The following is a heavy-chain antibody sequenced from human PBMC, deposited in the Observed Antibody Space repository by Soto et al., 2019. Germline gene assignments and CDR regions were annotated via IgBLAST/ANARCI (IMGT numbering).Heavy chain of an antibody. CDR1: GGSLSGYY. V-gene: IGHV4-34*01. CDR2: INHSETT. Sequence: QMHLQPWGAGLLKPSETLSLTCDAFGGSLSGYYWSWIRQPPGEGLEWIGEINHSETTNYNPSLKSRVSISLDTSKNQFSLKLSSVTAADTAVYFCARDASFLWFGDGRYAMDVWGQGTTVTVSS. CDR3: ARDASFLWFGDGRYAMDV. J-gene: IGHJ6*02. D-gene: IGHD3-10*01.